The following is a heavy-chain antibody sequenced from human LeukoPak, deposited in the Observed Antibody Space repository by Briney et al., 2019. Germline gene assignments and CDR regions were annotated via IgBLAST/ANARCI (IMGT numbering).Heavy chain of an antibody. V-gene: IGHV4-4*09. CDR2: IYTSGST. CDR3: ARHLHYGGKPFDY. Sequence: PSETLSLTCTVSGGSISSYYWSWLRQPPGKGLEWVGTIYTSGSTNYNPSLKSRVTISVDTSKNQVSLKLSSVTAADTAVYYCARHLHYGGKPFDYWGQGALVTVSS. CDR1: GGSISSYY. J-gene: IGHJ4*02. D-gene: IGHD4-23*01.